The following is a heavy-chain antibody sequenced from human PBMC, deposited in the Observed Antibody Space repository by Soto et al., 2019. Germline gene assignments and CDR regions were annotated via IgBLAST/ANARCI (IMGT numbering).Heavy chain of an antibody. CDR3: VRSSNWSFDS. V-gene: IGHV6-1*01. Sequence: SQTLSLTCAVSGDSVSSNSAVWNWIRQSPSRGLEWLGRTYYRSQWYNDYAVSVKSRITINPDTSKNQLSPQLNSVTPEDTAVYYFVRSSNWSFDSWGQGTLVTVSS. D-gene: IGHD6-13*01. CDR2: TYYRSQWYN. J-gene: IGHJ4*02. CDR1: GDSVSSNSAV.